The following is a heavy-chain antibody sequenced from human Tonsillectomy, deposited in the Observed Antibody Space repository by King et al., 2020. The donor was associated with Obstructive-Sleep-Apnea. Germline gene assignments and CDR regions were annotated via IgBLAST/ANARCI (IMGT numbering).Heavy chain of an antibody. J-gene: IGHJ4*01. CDR1: GFTFSSYG. CDR3: AKSMVRGVIGGDYFDY. CDR2: ISYDGSNK. D-gene: IGHD3-10*01. V-gene: IGHV3-30*18. Sequence: VQLVESGGGVVQPGRSLRLSCAASGFTFSSYGMHWVRQAPGKGLEWVAVISYDGSNKYYADSVKGRFTISRDNSKNTLYLQMNSLRAEDTAVYYCAKSMVRGVIGGDYFDYWGHGTLVTVSS.